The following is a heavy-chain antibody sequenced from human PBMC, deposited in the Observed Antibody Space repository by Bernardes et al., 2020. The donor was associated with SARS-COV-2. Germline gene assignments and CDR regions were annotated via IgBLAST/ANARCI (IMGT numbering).Heavy chain of an antibody. CDR2: FYTRGSA. CDR1: TGSISSGDYY. J-gene: IGHJ4*02. V-gene: IGHV4-61*02. Sequence: TLSLTCTVSTGSISSGDYYWSWVRQPAGKGLEWIGRFYTRGSATYNPSLKSRVTISIDTSRNQFSLKLTSVTAADTAVYYCARDSPGIAAPGHYWGQGTLVTVSS. CDR3: ARDSPGIAAPGHY. D-gene: IGHD6-13*01.